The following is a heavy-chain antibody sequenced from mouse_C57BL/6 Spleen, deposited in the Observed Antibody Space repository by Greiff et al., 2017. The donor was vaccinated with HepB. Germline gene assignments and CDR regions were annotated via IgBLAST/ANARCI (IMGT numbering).Heavy chain of an antibody. V-gene: IGHV1-26*01. D-gene: IGHD6-1*01. CDR3: ARASYWFAY. Sequence: EVQLQQSGPELVKPGASVKISCKASGYTFTDYYMNWVKQSHGKSLEWIGDINPNNGGTSYNQKFKGKATLTLDKSSSTAYMELRSLTSEDSAVYYCARASYWFAYWGQGTLVTVSA. CDR1: GYTFTDYY. J-gene: IGHJ3*01. CDR2: INPNNGGT.